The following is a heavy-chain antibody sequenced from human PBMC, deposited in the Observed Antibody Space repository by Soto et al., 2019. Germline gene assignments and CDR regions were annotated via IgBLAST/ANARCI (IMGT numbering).Heavy chain of an antibody. D-gene: IGHD3-10*01. CDR3: ARDRGGYGPPDV. CDR1: GFSFSDSY. V-gene: IGHV3-11*05. Sequence: QVQLVESGGGLVKPGGSLRLSCAASGFSFSDSYMSWVRQAPGKGLEWVSYISGTSGYTGYADSVKGRFTFFRDNAKNSLYLQRKSLRVEDTAVYYCARDRGGYGPPDVWGQGTTVTVSS. J-gene: IGHJ6*02. CDR2: ISGTSGYT.